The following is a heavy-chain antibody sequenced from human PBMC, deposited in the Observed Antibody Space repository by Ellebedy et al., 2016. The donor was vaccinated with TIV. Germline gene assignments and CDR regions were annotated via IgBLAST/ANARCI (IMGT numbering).Heavy chain of an antibody. CDR3: TTVRSELNYDILTGYYIPLPDY. CDR2: ISYDGSNK. V-gene: IGHV3-30*07. Sequence: GGSLRLSCAASGFTFSSYAMHWVRQAPGKGLEWVAVISYDGSNKYYADSVKGRFTISRDNSKNTLYLQMNSLKTEDTAVYYCTTVRSELNYDILTGYYIPLPDYWGQGTLVTVSS. CDR1: GFTFSSYA. J-gene: IGHJ4*02. D-gene: IGHD3-9*01.